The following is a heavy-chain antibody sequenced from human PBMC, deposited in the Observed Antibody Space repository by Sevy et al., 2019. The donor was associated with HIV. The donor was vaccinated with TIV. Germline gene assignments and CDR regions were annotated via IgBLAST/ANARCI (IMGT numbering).Heavy chain of an antibody. CDR3: ARGVRLDC. CDR1: GFTFSPYW. CDR2: IRPDGSDK. Sequence: GGSLRLSCAASGFTFSPYWMTWVRQAPGKGLEWVANIRPDGSDKYYVDSVKGQFTISRDNAKNSLYLQMNSLRADDTAMYYCARGVRLDCWGQGALVTVSS. D-gene: IGHD2-21*01. J-gene: IGHJ4*02. V-gene: IGHV3-7*01.